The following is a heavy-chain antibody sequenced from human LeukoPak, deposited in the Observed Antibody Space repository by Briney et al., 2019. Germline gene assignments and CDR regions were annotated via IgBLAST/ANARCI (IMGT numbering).Heavy chain of an antibody. CDR2: IWSDGSNK. V-gene: IGHV3-33*01. CDR1: GFTFSSFG. J-gene: IGHJ4*02. Sequence: GGSLRLSCAASGFTFSSFGMHWVRQAPGKGLEWVAVIWSDGSNKYYADSVKGRFTTSRDNSKNTLYLQMNSLRAEDTAVYYCAYGRYSSGWTIFDYWGQGTLVTVSS. D-gene: IGHD6-13*01. CDR3: AYGRYSSGWTIFDY.